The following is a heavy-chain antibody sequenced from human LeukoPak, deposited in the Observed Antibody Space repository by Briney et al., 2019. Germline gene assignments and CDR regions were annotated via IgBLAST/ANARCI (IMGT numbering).Heavy chain of an antibody. CDR2: ISYDGSNK. Sequence: GGSLRLSCAASGFTFSSYAMHWVRQAPGKGLEWVAVISYDGSNKYYADSVKGRFTISRDNSKNTLYLQMNSLRAEDTAVYYCARAPYSSGWYHTRRYFDYWGQGTLVTVSS. CDR3: ARAPYSSGWYHTRRYFDY. CDR1: GFTFSSYA. V-gene: IGHV3-30-3*01. J-gene: IGHJ4*02. D-gene: IGHD6-19*01.